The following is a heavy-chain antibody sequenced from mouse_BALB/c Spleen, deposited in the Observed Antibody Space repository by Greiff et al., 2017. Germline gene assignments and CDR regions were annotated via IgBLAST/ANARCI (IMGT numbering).Heavy chain of an antibody. Sequence: LQESGAELVRPGSSVKISCKASGYAFSSYWMNWVKQRPGQGLEWIGQIYPGDGDTNYNGKFKGKATLTADKSSSTAYMQLSSLTSEDSAVYFCARKDYYGSSWFAYWGQGTLVTVSA. D-gene: IGHD1-1*01. V-gene: IGHV1-80*01. J-gene: IGHJ3*01. CDR1: GYAFSSYW. CDR2: IYPGDGDT. CDR3: ARKDYYGSSWFAY.